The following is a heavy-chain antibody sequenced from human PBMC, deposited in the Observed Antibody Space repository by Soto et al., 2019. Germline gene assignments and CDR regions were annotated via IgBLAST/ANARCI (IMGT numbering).Heavy chain of an antibody. J-gene: IGHJ4*02. V-gene: IGHV3-33*01. CDR2: TRHDGSNT. CDR3: ARDGVGATTYIGYFDY. Sequence: PGGSLRLSCAASGFTFSGYGMHWVRQAPGKGLEWVAVTRHDGSNTYYADSVRGRFTISRDNSKKTLYLQMNSLRAEDTAVYYCARDGVGATTYIGYFDYWGQGTLVTVSS. CDR1: GFTFSGYG. D-gene: IGHD1-26*01.